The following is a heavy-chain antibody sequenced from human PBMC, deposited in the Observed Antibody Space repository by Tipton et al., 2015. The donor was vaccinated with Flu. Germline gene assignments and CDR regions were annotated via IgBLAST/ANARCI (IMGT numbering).Heavy chain of an antibody. D-gene: IGHD5-12*01. Sequence: TLSLTCTVSGASISSRSYYWGWIRQPPGKGLEWIGRISTSGSTNYNASLESRVTLSRDTSKNHISLRLTSATAADTALYYCARDLRGYSGYTGGDAFDMWGRGIMVFVSS. CDR2: ISTSGST. CDR3: ARDLRGYSGYTGGDAFDM. J-gene: IGHJ3*02. V-gene: IGHV4-61*02. CDR1: GASISSRSYY.